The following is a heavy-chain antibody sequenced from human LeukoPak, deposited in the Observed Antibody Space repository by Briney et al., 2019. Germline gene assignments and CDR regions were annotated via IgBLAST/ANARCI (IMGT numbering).Heavy chain of an antibody. CDR3: AKDLLLWFGELLFYFDY. D-gene: IGHD3-10*01. V-gene: IGHV3-23*01. CDR1: GFTFSSYG. CDR2: ISDSGVST. Sequence: GGSLRLSCAASGFTFSSYGMHWVRQAPGKGLEWVSTISDSGVSTFYADSVKGRFTISRDNSKNTLYLQMNSLRAEDTAVYYCAKDLLLWFGELLFYFDYWGQGTLVTVSS. J-gene: IGHJ4*02.